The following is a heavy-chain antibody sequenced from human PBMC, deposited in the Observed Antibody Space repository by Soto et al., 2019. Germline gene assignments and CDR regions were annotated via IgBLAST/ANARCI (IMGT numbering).Heavy chain of an antibody. V-gene: IGHV4-59*08. CDR2: VFYTWST. Sequence: QVELQESGPGLVKPSETLSLTCKVSGGSFSSHYWSWIRQPPGEGMEWIGDVFYTWSTNYNHSLRRWVLISADTYKNRFLLKLRSVTAADTAVYYCARQDGYYYYMDVWGKGTTVTVSS. CDR1: GGSFSSHY. CDR3: ARQDGYYYYMDV. J-gene: IGHJ6*03.